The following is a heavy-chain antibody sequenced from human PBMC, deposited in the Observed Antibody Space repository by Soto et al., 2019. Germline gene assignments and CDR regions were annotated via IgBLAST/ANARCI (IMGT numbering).Heavy chain of an antibody. Sequence: ASVKVSCKASGYTFSTYGFSWVRQAPGQGLEWMGWIRVYNGKTEYAQKLQGRVTMTTDTSTSTAYMELRSLRSDDTAVYYCARDSDEEWLSTWGQGTLVTVSP. V-gene: IGHV1-18*01. CDR2: IRVYNGKT. J-gene: IGHJ5*02. D-gene: IGHD3-3*01. CDR3: ARDSDEEWLST. CDR1: GYTFSTYG.